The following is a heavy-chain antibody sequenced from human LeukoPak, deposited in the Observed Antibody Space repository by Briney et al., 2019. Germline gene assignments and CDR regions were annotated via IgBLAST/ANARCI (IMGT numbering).Heavy chain of an antibody. D-gene: IGHD3-16*01. CDR1: GGSISRGDNY. J-gene: IGHJ5*02. V-gene: IGHV4-30-4*08. Sequence: SETLSLTCTVSGGSISRGDNYWTWIRQPPGKGLEWIGYIYYSGSTYYNPSLKSRVTISVDTSKNQFSLKLSSVTAADTAVYYCARANWEREGSPPNWFDPWGQGTLVAVSS. CDR2: IYYSGST. CDR3: ARANWEREGSPPNWFDP.